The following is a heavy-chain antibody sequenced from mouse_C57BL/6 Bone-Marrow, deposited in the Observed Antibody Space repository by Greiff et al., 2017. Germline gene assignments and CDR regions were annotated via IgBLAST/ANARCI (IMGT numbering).Heavy chain of an antibody. CDR2: IRLKSDNYTT. Sequence: EVQLVESGGGLVQPGGSMKLSCVASGFTFSNYWMNWVRQSPEKGLEWIAQIRLKSDNYTTHYAESVKGRFTISRDDSKSSVYLQMNNLRAEDTGIYCCTGGYGSSYWYFDVWGTGTTVTVSS. V-gene: IGHV6-3*01. CDR3: TGGYGSSYWYFDV. D-gene: IGHD1-1*01. J-gene: IGHJ1*03. CDR1: GFTFSNYW.